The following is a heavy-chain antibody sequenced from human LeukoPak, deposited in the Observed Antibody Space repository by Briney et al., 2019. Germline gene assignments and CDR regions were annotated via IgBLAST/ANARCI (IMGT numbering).Heavy chain of an antibody. D-gene: IGHD3-10*01. J-gene: IGHJ6*02. Sequence: ESGPTLVNPTQTLTLTCTFSGFSLSTSGVGVGWIRQPPGKALEWLALIYWDDDKRYSPSLKSRLTITKDTSKNLVVLTMTNMDPVDTATYYCAHSPQSMVRGYYYYYGMDVWGQGTTVTVSS. CDR2: IYWDDDK. CDR3: AHSPQSMVRGYYYYYGMDV. V-gene: IGHV2-5*02. CDR1: GFSLSTSGVG.